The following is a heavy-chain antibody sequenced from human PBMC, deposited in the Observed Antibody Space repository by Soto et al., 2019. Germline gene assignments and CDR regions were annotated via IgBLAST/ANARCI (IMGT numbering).Heavy chain of an antibody. CDR3: ARSPGGSMTEMDY. V-gene: IGHV1-3*01. CDR2: INAGNGNT. D-gene: IGHD2-8*02. CDR1: GYTFTSYA. Sequence: AASVKVSCKASGYTFTSYAMHWVRQAPGQRLEWMGWINAGNGNTKYSQKFQGRVTITRDTSASTAYMELSSLRSEDTAVYYCARSPGGSMTEMDYWGQDTLVPVSA. J-gene: IGHJ4*02.